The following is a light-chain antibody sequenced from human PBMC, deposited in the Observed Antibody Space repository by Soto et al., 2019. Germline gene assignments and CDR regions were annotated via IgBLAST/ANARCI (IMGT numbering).Light chain of an antibody. CDR1: QGISNW. CDR3: QPANSFPLT. J-gene: IGKJ4*01. Sequence: DIQMTQSPSSVFASVGDRVSITCRASQGISNWLAWYQQKPGRAPKLLIYTGSSLQSGVPSRFSGTGSGTDFTITISGLQPEDVSTYYCQPANSFPLTFGGGTKVEIK. V-gene: IGKV1-12*01. CDR2: TGS.